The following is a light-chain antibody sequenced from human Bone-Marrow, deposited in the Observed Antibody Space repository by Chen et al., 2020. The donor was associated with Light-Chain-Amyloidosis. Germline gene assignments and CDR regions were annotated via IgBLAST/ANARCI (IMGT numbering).Light chain of an antibody. CDR2: DVR. Sequence: QSALTQPASVSASPGQSITIYCTGSSSDVGGYDYVSWYQQHPGKAPKLLIYDVRIRPSWVSNRFSGSKSGNTASLAISGLLTEDEAAYYCSSYTSSSAPVVFGGGTKLTVL. CDR3: SSYTSSSAPVV. V-gene: IGLV2-14*03. J-gene: IGLJ2*01. CDR1: SSDVGGYDY.